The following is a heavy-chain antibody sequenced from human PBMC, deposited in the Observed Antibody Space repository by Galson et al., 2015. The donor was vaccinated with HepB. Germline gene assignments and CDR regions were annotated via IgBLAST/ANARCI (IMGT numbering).Heavy chain of an antibody. CDR1: GYTFTSYA. V-gene: IGHV1-3*01. D-gene: IGHD5-12*01. J-gene: IGHJ4*02. CDR3: ARDSSGHDYYFDY. CDR2: INAGNGNT. Sequence: AVKVSCKASGYTFTSYAMHWVRQAPGQRLEWMGWINAGNGNTKYSQKFQGRDTITRDTSASTAYMELSSLRSEDTAVYYCARDSSGHDYYFDYWGQGTLVTVSS.